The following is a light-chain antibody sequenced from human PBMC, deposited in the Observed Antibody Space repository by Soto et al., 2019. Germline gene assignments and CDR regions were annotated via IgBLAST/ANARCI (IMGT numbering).Light chain of an antibody. V-gene: IGLV7-46*01. CDR3: LLSYSGAAYYV. CDR1: TGAVTSGHY. CDR2: DTS. Sequence: QAVVTQEPSLTVSPGGTVTLTCGSRTGAVTSGHYPYWFQQKPGQAPRTLIYDTSNKHSWTPARFSGSLLGGKAALTLSGAQPEDEAEYYCLLSYSGAAYYVFGTGTKLTVL. J-gene: IGLJ1*01.